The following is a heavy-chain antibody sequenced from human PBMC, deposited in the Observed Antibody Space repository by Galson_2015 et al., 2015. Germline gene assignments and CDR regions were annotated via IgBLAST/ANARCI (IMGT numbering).Heavy chain of an antibody. J-gene: IGHJ3*02. CDR1: GYTFTSYA. Sequence: SLKLSCEASGYTFTSYAMHWVRQAPGQGLEWVGWINGSSGNTYYSQKFQGRVTITRDTSKSTAYMELSSPRSEDTAVYYCARDRTLDCCGCSCYPAFEIWGQGTMVTVSS. CDR3: ARDRTLDCCGCSCYPAFEI. D-gene: IGHD2-15*01. V-gene: IGHV1-3*01. CDR2: INGSSGNT.